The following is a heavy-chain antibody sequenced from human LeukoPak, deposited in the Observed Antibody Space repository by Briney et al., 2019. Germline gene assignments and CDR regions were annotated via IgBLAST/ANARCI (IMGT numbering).Heavy chain of an antibody. J-gene: IGHJ4*02. CDR1: GGSISTYY. CDR3: ARHPSAVAGKTFDC. Sequence: SETLSLTCTVSGGSISTYYWSWIRQPPGKGLEWIGYIYYSGSTNYNPSLKSRVTMSVDMSKNQFSLKLSSVTAADTAVYYCARHPSAVAGKTFDCWGQGTLVTVSS. D-gene: IGHD6-19*01. CDR2: IYYSGST. V-gene: IGHV4-59*08.